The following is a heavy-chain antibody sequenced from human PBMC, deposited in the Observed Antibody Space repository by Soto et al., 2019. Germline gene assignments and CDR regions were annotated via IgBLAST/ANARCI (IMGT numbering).Heavy chain of an antibody. CDR2: IYYSGST. J-gene: IGHJ4*02. Sequence: SETLSLTCTVSGGSMSSYYWSWIRQPPGKGLEWIGYIYYSGSTNYNPSPRSRVTISVDTSKNQFSLKLTSVTAADTAVYYCARSYSGSYFLDFWGQGTLVTVSS. CDR1: GGSMSSYY. D-gene: IGHD1-26*01. V-gene: IGHV4-59*01. CDR3: ARSYSGSYFLDF.